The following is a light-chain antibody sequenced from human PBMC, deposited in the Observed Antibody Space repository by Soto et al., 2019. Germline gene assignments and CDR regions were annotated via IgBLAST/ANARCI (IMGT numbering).Light chain of an antibody. J-gene: IGKJ2*01. CDR3: QQRSNWPRGT. CDR1: QSVGSY. V-gene: IGKV3-11*01. CDR2: DAS. Sequence: EIVLTQSPATLSLSPGERATLSCRASQSVGSYLGWYQHKPGQAPRLLIYDASNRAPGIPARFSGSGSGTDFTLTISSLEPEDFALYYCQQRSNWPRGTFGQGTKLEIK.